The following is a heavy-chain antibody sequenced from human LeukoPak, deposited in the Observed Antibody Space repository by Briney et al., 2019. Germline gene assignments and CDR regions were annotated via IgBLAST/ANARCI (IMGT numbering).Heavy chain of an antibody. D-gene: IGHD4-17*01. CDR1: GGSISSYY. J-gene: IGHJ3*02. CDR3: AREGGPTVTMPFDI. Sequence: SETLSLTCTVSGGSISSYYWSWIRQPPGKGLEWIGYIYYSGSANYNPSLKSRVTISVDTSKNQFSLKLSSVTAADTAVYYCAREGGPTVTMPFDIWGQGTMVTVSS. CDR2: IYYSGSA. V-gene: IGHV4-59*01.